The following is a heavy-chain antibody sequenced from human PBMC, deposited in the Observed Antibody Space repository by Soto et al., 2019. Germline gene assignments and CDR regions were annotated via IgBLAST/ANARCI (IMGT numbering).Heavy chain of an antibody. CDR3: AKEYGRLDY. V-gene: IGHV3-11*06. CDR1: GFSLDDYA. D-gene: IGHD4-17*01. Sequence: LVESGGGLVQPGGSLRLTCKVSGFSLDDYAMHWVRQAPGKGLEWVSYISSSSGYTNYADSVKGRFTISRDNAKNSLYLQMNSLRAEDTAVYYCAKEYGRLDYWGQGTLVTVSS. CDR2: ISSSSGYT. J-gene: IGHJ4*02.